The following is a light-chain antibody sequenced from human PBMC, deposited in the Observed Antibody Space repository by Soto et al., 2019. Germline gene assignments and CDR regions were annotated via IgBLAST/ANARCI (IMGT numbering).Light chain of an antibody. V-gene: IGKV1-5*03. CDR1: QSISDW. J-gene: IGKJ2*01. CDR2: KAS. Sequence: DIQMTQSPSTLSAAVGDRVTITCRASQSISDWLAWYQQKPGKAPKLLIYKASSLESGVPSRFSGSGSGTEFTLTISSLQADDFATYYCQKYNSYSTFGQGTKLEIK. CDR3: QKYNSYST.